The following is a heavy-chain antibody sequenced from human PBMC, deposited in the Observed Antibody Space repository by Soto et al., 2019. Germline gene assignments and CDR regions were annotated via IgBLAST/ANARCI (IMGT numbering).Heavy chain of an antibody. CDR1: GFIFSSFA. J-gene: IGHJ4*02. V-gene: IGHV3-30-3*01. D-gene: IGHD3-10*01. CDR2: ISNDGNKE. Sequence: QPGGSLRLSCAASGFIFSSFAMHWVRQAPGKGLQWVAVISNDGNKEYYADSVKGRFIISRDNSKNTLYVQMNSLRAEDTAMYYCATSGLLLWFGELYWGQGTLVTVS. CDR3: ATSGLLLWFGELY.